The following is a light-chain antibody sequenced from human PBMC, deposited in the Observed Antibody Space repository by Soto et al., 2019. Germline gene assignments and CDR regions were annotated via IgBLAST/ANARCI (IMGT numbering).Light chain of an antibody. CDR1: GSNIGAAYD. CDR3: QSFDNNLGVV. Sequence: QPVLTQPPSVSGAPGQRVTIYCSGSGSNIGAAYDVHWYQHLPGAAPKLLIYGNNNRPSGVPDRFSGSKSGTSASLAITGLQADDDADYYCQSFDNNLGVVFGGGTKVTVL. CDR2: GNN. V-gene: IGLV1-40*01. J-gene: IGLJ3*02.